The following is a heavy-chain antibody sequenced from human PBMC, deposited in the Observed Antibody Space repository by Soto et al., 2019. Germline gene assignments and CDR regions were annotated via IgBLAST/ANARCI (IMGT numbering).Heavy chain of an antibody. CDR3: AREVYDFWSGYYLAGYYYYYMDV. CDR2: ISAYNGNT. V-gene: IGHV1-18*01. CDR1: GYTFTSYG. D-gene: IGHD3-3*01. J-gene: IGHJ6*03. Sequence: ASGKVSCKASGYTFTSYGISWVRQAPGQGLERMGWISAYNGNTNYAQKIQGRVNMNTDTSTSTAYMELRSLRSDDTAVYYCAREVYDFWSGYYLAGYYYYYMDVWGKGTTVTVSS.